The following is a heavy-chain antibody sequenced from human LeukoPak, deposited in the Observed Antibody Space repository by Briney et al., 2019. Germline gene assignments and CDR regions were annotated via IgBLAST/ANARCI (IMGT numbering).Heavy chain of an antibody. J-gene: IGHJ4*02. D-gene: IGHD5-12*01. CDR2: INPNSGGT. CDR3: ARDRGYSGYDSYFDY. V-gene: IGHV1-2*02. CDR1: GYTFTGYY. Sequence: VKVSCKAPGYTFTGYYMHWVRQAPGQGLEWMGWINPNSGGTNYAQKFQGRVSMTRDTSISTAYMELSRLRSDDTAVYYCARDRGYSGYDSYFDYWGQGTLVTVSS.